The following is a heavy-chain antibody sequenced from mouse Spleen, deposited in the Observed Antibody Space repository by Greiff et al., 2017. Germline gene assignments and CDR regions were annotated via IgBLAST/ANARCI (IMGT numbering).Heavy chain of an antibody. CDR2: ISSGGSYT. V-gene: IGHV5-6*01. Sequence: EVKLMESGGDLVKPGGSLKLSCAASGFTFSSYGMSWVRQTPDKRLEWVATISSGGSYTYYPDSVKGRFTISRDNAKNTLYLQMSSLKSEDTAMYYCARQSDYDVEYFDYWGQGTTLTVSS. CDR3: ARQSDYDVEYFDY. D-gene: IGHD2-4*01. J-gene: IGHJ2*01. CDR1: GFTFSSYG.